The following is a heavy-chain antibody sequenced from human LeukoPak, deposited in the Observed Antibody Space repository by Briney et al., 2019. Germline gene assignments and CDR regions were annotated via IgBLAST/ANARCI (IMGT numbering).Heavy chain of an antibody. V-gene: IGHV4-61*01. J-gene: IGHJ4*02. CDR1: GGSISSGSYY. CDR3: ARARREMATIIDY. D-gene: IGHD5-24*01. Sequence: PSQTLSLTCTVSGGSISSGSYYWSWIRQPPGKGLEWIGYICYSGSTNYNPSLKSRVTISVDTSKNQFSLKLSSVTAADTAVYYCARARREMATIIDYWGQGTLVTVSS. CDR2: ICYSGST.